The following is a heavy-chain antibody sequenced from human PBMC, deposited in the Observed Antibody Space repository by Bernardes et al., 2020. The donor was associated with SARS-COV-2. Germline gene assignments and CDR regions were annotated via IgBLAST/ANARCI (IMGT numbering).Heavy chain of an antibody. CDR2: INQDGTVT. V-gene: IGHV3-7*01. CDR1: GFAFSTFW. D-gene: IGHD6-6*01. J-gene: IGHJ4*02. CDR3: ARIYSTSSFDFDY. Sequence: GSLRLSCAASGFAFSTFWMTWVRQAPGKGLEWVANINQDGTVTSYVDSVKGRFTVSRDNAKNSLFMEMNTLRAEDTAVYYCARIYSTSSFDFDYWGQGTLVTVSS.